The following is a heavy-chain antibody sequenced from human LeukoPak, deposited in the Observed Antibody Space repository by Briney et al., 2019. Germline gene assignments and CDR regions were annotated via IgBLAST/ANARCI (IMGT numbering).Heavy chain of an antibody. Sequence: GGSLRLSCAASGFTFSDYYMSWIRQAPGKGLEWVSYISSSASNIYYADSVKGRFTISRDNAKNSLYLQMNSLRAEDTAVYYCARGTVRFLEWYFDSWGQGALVTVSS. CDR1: GFTFSDYY. CDR3: ARGTVRFLEWYFDS. CDR2: ISSSASNI. D-gene: IGHD3-3*01. J-gene: IGHJ4*02. V-gene: IGHV3-11*04.